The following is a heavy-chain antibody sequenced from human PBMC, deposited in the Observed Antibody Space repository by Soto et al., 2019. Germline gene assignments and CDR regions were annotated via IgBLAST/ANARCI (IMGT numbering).Heavy chain of an antibody. CDR1: GFSFSLYG. V-gene: IGHV3-33*01. CDR3: ARSPYTTGYHYGMDV. CDR2: IWYDGSKK. D-gene: IGHD1-1*01. J-gene: IGHJ6*02. Sequence: LRLSCAASGFSFSLYGMQWVRQAPGKGLEWVAVIWYDGSKKYYADSVKGRFTISRDNSKNTLSLQMNSLRAEDTALYYCARSPYTTGYHYGMDVWGQGXTVTVYS.